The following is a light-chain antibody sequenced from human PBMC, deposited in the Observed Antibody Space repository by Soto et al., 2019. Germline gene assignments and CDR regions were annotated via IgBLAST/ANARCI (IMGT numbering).Light chain of an antibody. CDR3: QKYNGYPWT. CDR1: QSISSW. Sequence: DIQMTQSPSTLSASVGDRVTITCRASQSISSWLAWYQRKPGKAPKLLIYRASILESGVPSSFSGSGSGTEFTLTISSLQPDDFATYYCQKYNGYPWTFGEGTKGEV. V-gene: IGKV1-5*03. J-gene: IGKJ1*01. CDR2: RAS.